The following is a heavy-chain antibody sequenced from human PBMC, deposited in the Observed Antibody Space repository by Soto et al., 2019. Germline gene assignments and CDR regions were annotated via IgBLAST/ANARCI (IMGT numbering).Heavy chain of an antibody. CDR2: IKEDGSDK. CDR1: GFTFRSSC. V-gene: IGHV3-7*01. CDR3: ARTTAFEY. Sequence: GCLRLSRAPSGFTFRSSCISWVRQAPGKGLEWVANIKEDGSDKNYVDSVKGRFTISRDNAKNSLYLQMNSLRAEDTAVYYCARTTAFEYWGQGTQVTVSS. J-gene: IGHJ4*02. D-gene: IGHD1-26*01.